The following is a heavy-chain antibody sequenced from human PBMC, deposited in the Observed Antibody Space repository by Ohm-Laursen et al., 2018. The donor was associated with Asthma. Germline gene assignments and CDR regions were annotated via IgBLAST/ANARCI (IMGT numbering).Heavy chain of an antibody. CDR3: AYETWWRFVN. Sequence: SLRLSCAASGFTFSRSYMTWVRQAPGEGLESVAKIKPDGSEKYYVDSVKGRFTISRDNAKNSLYLQMNSLRPEDTGVYYCAYETWWRFVNWGQGVLVTVSS. D-gene: IGHD2-15*01. CDR1: GFTFSRSY. J-gene: IGHJ4*02. V-gene: IGHV3-7*01. CDR2: IKPDGSEK.